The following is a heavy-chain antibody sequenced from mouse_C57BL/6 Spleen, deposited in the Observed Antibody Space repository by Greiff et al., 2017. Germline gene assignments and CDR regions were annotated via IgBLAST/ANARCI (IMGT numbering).Heavy chain of an antibody. D-gene: IGHD1-1*01. CDR2: IRLKSDNYAT. V-gene: IGHV6-3*01. Sequence: DVKLVESGGGLVQPGGSMKLSCVASGFTFSNYWMNWVRQSPEKGLEWVAQIRLKSDNYATHYAESVKGRFTISSDDSKSSVYLQMNNLRAEDTGIYYCTGANYYGSGFDYWGQGTTLTVSS. CDR3: TGANYYGSGFDY. CDR1: GFTFSNYW. J-gene: IGHJ2*01.